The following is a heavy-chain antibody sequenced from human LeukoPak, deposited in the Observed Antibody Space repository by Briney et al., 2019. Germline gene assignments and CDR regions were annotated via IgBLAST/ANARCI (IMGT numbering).Heavy chain of an antibody. Sequence: SETLSLTCTVSGGSISSYYWSWIRQPPGKGLEWIGYIYYSGTTNYNPSLKSRVTISVDTSKNQFPLKLSSVTAADTAVYYCARHRPIYYDSSGYYDAFDIWGQGTMVTVSS. CDR2: IYYSGTT. CDR1: GGSISSYY. V-gene: IGHV4-59*08. D-gene: IGHD3-22*01. J-gene: IGHJ3*02. CDR3: ARHRPIYYDSSGYYDAFDI.